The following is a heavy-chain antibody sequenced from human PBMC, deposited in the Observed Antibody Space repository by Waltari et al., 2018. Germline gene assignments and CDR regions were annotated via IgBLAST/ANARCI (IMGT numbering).Heavy chain of an antibody. D-gene: IGHD6-19*01. CDR1: GSSFSSSD. Sequence: DVQLVESGGGLVQPGWSLRLSCAPSGSSFSSSDMHGVRQAPGRGLEWVASISGSGRSYIFYTDSVKGRFTISRDNAKNSLFLQMNSRRAEDTAVYYCTRDLYGSGGDYFDPWGQGTLVTVSS. CDR2: ISGSGRSYI. CDR3: TRDLYGSGGDYFDP. J-gene: IGHJ4*02. V-gene: IGHV3-21*01.